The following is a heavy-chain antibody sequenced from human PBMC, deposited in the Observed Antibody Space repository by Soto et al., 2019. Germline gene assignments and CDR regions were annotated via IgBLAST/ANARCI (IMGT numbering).Heavy chain of an antibody. D-gene: IGHD3-16*02. CDR1: GFTFSSYW. Sequence: GGSLRLSCAASGFTFSSYWMSWVRQAPGKGLEWVANIKQDGSEKYYVDSVKGRFTISRDNAKNSLYLQMNSLRAEDTAVYYCARDSDDYIWGSYRGDAFDIWGQGTMVTVSS. V-gene: IGHV3-7*01. J-gene: IGHJ3*02. CDR3: ARDSDDYIWGSYRGDAFDI. CDR2: IKQDGSEK.